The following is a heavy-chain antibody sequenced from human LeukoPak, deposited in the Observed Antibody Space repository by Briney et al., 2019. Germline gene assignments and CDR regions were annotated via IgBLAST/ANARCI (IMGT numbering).Heavy chain of an antibody. CDR3: LAATVFDY. D-gene: IGHD2-15*01. CDR2: INHSGST. Sequence: SETLSLTCAVYGGSFSGYDLSWIRQPPDKGLEWIGEINHSGSTNYNPSLKSRVTISVDTSKNQFSLKLSSVTAADTGVLEVLAATVFDYWGQGTLVTVSS. V-gene: IGHV4-34*01. CDR1: GGSFSGYD. J-gene: IGHJ4*02.